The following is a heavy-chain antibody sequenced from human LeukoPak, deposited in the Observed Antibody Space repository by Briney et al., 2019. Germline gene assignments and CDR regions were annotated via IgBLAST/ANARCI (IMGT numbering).Heavy chain of an antibody. J-gene: IGHJ4*02. CDR1: GGSFSGYY. CDR3: AGEGGGLMVYAFDY. CDR2: ISHSGST. D-gene: IGHD2-8*01. Sequence: SETLSLTCAVYGGSFSGYYWSWIRQPPGKGLEWIGEISHSGSTNYNPSLKSRVTISVDTSKNQLSLKLSSVTAADTAVYYCAGEGGGLMVYAFDYWGQGTLVTVSS. V-gene: IGHV4-34*01.